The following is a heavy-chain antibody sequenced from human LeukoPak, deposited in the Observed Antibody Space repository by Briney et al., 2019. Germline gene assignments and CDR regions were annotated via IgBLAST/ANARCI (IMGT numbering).Heavy chain of an antibody. CDR1: GGSISSYY. CDR3: ARGVDYDFWSGYRRYYYGMDV. J-gene: IGHJ6*02. CDR2: IYYSGST. Sequence: SETLSLTCTVSGGSISSYYWSWIRQPPGKGLEWTGYIYYSGSTNYNPSLKSRVTISVDTSKNQFSLKLSSVTAADTAVYYCARGVDYDFWSGYRRYYYGMDVWGQGTTVTVSS. D-gene: IGHD3-3*01. V-gene: IGHV4-59*01.